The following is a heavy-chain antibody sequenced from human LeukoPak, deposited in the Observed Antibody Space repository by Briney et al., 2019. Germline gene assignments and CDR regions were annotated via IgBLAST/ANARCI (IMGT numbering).Heavy chain of an antibody. D-gene: IGHD4-17*01. V-gene: IGHV4-61*05. CDR2: IYTSGST. CDR3: ANSIDFDYGDYYFDY. J-gene: IGHJ4*02. Sequence: PSETLSLTCAVSGASISGSGYYLGWIRQPPGKGLEWIGRIYTSGSTNYNPSLKSRVTISLDTSKNQFSLKLSSVTAADTAVYYCANSIDFDYGDYYFDYWGQGALVTISS. CDR1: GASISGSGYY.